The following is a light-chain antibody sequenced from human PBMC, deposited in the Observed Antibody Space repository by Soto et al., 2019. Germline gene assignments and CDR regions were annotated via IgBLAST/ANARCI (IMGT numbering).Light chain of an antibody. J-gene: IGKJ2*01. V-gene: IGKV3-11*01. CDR1: QSVSSY. Sequence: EIVLTQSPATLSLSPGERVTLSCRASQSVSSYLAWYQQKSGQAPRLLIYDASNRATGIPARFSGSGSGTDFTLTISSLEPEDFAVYYCQQRSNWPPEYTFGQGTKLEIK. CDR2: DAS. CDR3: QQRSNWPPEYT.